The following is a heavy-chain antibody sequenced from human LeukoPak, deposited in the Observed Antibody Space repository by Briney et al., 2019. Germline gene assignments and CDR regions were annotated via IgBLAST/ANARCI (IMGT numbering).Heavy chain of an antibody. CDR1: GFTFSTYC. CDR2: MKRDGSEI. V-gene: IGHV3-7*03. Sequence: GGSLRLSCSASGFTFSTYCMRWVRQDPGKGLEWVANMKRDGSEIYYVDSVKGRFTISRDNSKNTLYLQMNSLRAEDTAVYYCAKDGYSSGLDYWGQGALGTVSS. D-gene: IGHD6-19*01. J-gene: IGHJ4*02. CDR3: AKDGYSSGLDY.